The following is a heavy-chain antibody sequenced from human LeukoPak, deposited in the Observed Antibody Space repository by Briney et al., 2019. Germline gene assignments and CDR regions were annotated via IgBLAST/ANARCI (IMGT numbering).Heavy chain of an antibody. Sequence: GGSLRLSCAASGFTVSSNHMSWVRQAPGKGLEWVSVIYSGGSTYYADSVKGRFTISRDNSKNTLYLQMNSLRAEDTAVYYCARDGGSGSSHYYYYYGMDVWGQGTTVTVSS. CDR2: IYSGGST. J-gene: IGHJ6*02. D-gene: IGHD3-10*01. CDR3: ARDGGSGSSHYYYYYGMDV. V-gene: IGHV3-53*01. CDR1: GFTVSSNH.